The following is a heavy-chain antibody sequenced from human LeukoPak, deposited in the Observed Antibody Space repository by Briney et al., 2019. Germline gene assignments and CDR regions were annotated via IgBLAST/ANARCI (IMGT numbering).Heavy chain of an antibody. D-gene: IGHD6-13*01. J-gene: IGHJ4*02. CDR2: IWYDGSNK. CDR1: GFTFSSYG. V-gene: IGHV3-33*01. CDR3: ARDPGGQPFDY. Sequence: GRSLRLSCAASGFTFSSYGMHWVRQAPGKGLERVAVIWYDGSNKYYADSVKGRFTISRDNSKNTLYLQMNSLRAEDTAVYYCARDPGGQPFDYWGQGTLVTVSS.